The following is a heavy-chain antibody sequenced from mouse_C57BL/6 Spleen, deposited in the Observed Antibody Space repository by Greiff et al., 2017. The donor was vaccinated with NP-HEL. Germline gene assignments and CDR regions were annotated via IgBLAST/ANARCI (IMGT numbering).Heavy chain of an antibody. V-gene: IGHV2-5*01. CDR3: AKSLYDYDLYYAMDY. Sequence: VKLKQSGPGLVQPSQSLSITCTVSGFSLTSYGVHWVRQSPGKGLEWLGVIWRGGSTDYNAAFMSRLSITKDNSKSQVFFKMNSLQADDTAIYYCAKSLYDYDLYYAMDYWGQGTSVTVSS. CDR1: GFSLTSYG. J-gene: IGHJ4*01. CDR2: IWRGGST. D-gene: IGHD2-4*01.